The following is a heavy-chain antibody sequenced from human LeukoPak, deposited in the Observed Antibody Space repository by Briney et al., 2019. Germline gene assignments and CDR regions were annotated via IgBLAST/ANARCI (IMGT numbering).Heavy chain of an antibody. CDR3: ARGALRRTIFGVVTPGVHFDY. J-gene: IGHJ4*02. V-gene: IGHV4-39*07. Sequence: PSETLSLTCPVSGGFISSSSYYCGWIRQPPGKGLEWIGRIYYSESTYYNPSLKSRVTISVDTSKNQFSLKLSSVTAADTAVYYCARGALRRTIFGVVTPGVHFDYWGQGTLVTVSS. CDR1: GGFISSSSYY. D-gene: IGHD3-3*01. CDR2: IYYSEST.